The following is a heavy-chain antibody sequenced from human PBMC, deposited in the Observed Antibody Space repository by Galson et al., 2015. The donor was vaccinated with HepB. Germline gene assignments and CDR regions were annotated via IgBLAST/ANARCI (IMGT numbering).Heavy chain of an antibody. Sequence: SLRLSCAASGFKITDYYMTWIRQAPGKGLEGIPHVSESGRTRYYADSVKGRFAISRDNAKNSLVLQMNSLRGEDTAVYFCARVNATSGLDYWGRGTLVTVSS. CDR1: GFKITDYY. D-gene: IGHD2-2*01. J-gene: IGHJ4*02. V-gene: IGHV3-11*01. CDR2: VSESGRTR. CDR3: ARVNATSGLDY.